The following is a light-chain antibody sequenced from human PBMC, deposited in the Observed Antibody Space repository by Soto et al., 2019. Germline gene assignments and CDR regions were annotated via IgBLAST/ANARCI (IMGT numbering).Light chain of an antibody. CDR1: QTVISSS. CDR3: QQYGSSPTWT. V-gene: IGKV3-20*01. Sequence: EIVLTQYPGTLSLSPGERCTLSCRASQTVISSSLAWFQEKPGQAPXLXXYDASKRATGIPDRFSGSVSGTDFTLTISRLEPEDFAVYVGQQYGSSPTWTFGQGTKVDIK. CDR2: DAS. J-gene: IGKJ1*01.